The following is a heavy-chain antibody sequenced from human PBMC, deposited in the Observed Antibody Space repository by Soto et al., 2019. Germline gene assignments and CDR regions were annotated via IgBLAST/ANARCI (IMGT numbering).Heavy chain of an antibody. J-gene: IGHJ4*02. CDR2: IKQDGSEK. Sequence: GGSLRLSCAASGFTFSSYWMSWVRQAPGKGLEWVANIKQDGSEKYYVDSVKGRFTISRDNAKNSLYLQMNSLRAEDTAVYYCARGLNYYDSSGYFYWGQGTLVTVSS. D-gene: IGHD3-22*01. V-gene: IGHV3-7*03. CDR3: ARGLNYYDSSGYFY. CDR1: GFTFSSYW.